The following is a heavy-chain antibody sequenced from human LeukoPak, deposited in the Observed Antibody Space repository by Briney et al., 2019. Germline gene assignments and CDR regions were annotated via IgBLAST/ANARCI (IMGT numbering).Heavy chain of an antibody. CDR2: IDGSGGRS. CDR1: GFTFKTNV. D-gene: IGHD6-19*01. CDR3: AKAPMAGTQWYDP. V-gene: IGHV3-23*01. J-gene: IGHJ5*02. Sequence: GGSLRLPCAAPGFTFKTNVINWVPQTLGKGLGRVAAIDGSGGRSYYADSVKKARFTISRDNSKNTLYLQINSLLPEDTAIYYCAKAPMAGTQWYDPWGQGTLVIVSS.